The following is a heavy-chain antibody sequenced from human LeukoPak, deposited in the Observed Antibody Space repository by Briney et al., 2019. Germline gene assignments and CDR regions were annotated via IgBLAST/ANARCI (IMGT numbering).Heavy chain of an antibody. J-gene: IGHJ4*02. CDR3: ARSRAGFTVIYFYY. CDR2: IHYSGST. V-gene: IGHV4-31*03. D-gene: IGHD4-17*01. CDR1: GGSISSCDYY. Sequence: SQTLSVTCTVSGGSISSCDYYCSWIRRHPGKGLEWIGYIHYSGSTHYNPSLKSRVIISVDTSKNQFSLKLRSVAAADTAVYYCARSRAGFTVIYFYYWGQGTLVTVSS.